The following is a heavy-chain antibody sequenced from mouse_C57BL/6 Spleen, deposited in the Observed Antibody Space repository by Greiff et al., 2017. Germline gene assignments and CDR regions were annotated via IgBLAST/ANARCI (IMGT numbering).Heavy chain of an antibody. V-gene: IGHV1-22*01. J-gene: IGHJ4*01. CDR1: GYTFTDYN. CDR2: INPNNGGT. D-gene: IGHD1-1*01. CDR3: ARTGLLRPYYAMDY. Sequence: VQLQQSGPELVKPGASVKMSCKASGYTFTDYNMHWVKQSHGKSLEWIGYINPNNGGTSYNQKFKGKATLTVNKSSSTAYMELRSLTSEDSAVYYCARTGLLRPYYAMDYWGQGTSVTVSS.